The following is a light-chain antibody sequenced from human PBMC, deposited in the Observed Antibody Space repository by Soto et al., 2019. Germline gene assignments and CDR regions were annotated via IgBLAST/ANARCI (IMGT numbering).Light chain of an antibody. CDR3: QQYNNWPLT. J-gene: IGKJ3*01. CDR2: GAS. CDR1: QSVSSN. V-gene: IGKV3-15*01. Sequence: EIVMTQSPATLSVSPGERATLSCRASQSVSSNLAWYQQKPGQAPRLLIYGASTRATGVPARFSGSGSVTEFTLTISSLQSEDFAVYYCQQYNNWPLTFVPGTKVDIK.